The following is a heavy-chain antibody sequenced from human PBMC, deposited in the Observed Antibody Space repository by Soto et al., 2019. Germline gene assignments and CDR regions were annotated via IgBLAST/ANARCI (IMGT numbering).Heavy chain of an antibody. D-gene: IGHD2-2*02. CDR2: INPNSGGT. Sequence: QVQLVQSGAEVKKPGASVKVSCKASGYTFTGYYMHWVRQAPGQGLEWMGWINPNSGGTNYAQKFKGWVTMTRDTSISTAYMELSRLRSDDTAVYYCARERIPAAIGYYYYYGMDVWGQGTTVTVSS. CDR1: GYTFTGYY. J-gene: IGHJ6*02. CDR3: ARERIPAAIGYYYYYGMDV. V-gene: IGHV1-2*04.